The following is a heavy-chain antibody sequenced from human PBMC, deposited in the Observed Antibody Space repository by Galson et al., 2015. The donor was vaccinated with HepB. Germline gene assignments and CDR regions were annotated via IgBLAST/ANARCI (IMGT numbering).Heavy chain of an antibody. CDR3: ARASTKGPPGDATAFDI. Sequence: SVKVSCKASGYTFTNYDISWVRQAPGQGLEWMGWISAYNGNTYDAQKLQGRVTMTTDTSTSTAYMELRSLRSDDTAMYYCARASTKGPPGDATAFDIWGQGTMVTVSS. J-gene: IGHJ3*02. CDR1: GYTFTNYD. V-gene: IGHV1-18*01. D-gene: IGHD2-15*01. CDR2: ISAYNGNT.